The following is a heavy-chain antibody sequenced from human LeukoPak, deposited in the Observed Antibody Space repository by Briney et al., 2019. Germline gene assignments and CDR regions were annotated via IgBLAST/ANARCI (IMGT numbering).Heavy chain of an antibody. D-gene: IGHD6-19*01. CDR1: GYTFTSYH. Sequence: ASVKVSCKASGYTFTSYHLHWVRQAPGQGLEWMGIINPSGGSTNYAQKFQGRVTMTRDTSTSTVYMELSSLRSEDTAVYYCARFAVHRRLTVAGQFGLDYWGQGTLVTVSS. V-gene: IGHV1-46*01. CDR3: ARFAVHRRLTVAGQFGLDY. J-gene: IGHJ4*02. CDR2: INPSGGST.